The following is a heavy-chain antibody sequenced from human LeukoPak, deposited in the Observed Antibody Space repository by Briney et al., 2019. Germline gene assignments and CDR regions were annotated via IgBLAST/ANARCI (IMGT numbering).Heavy chain of an antibody. V-gene: IGHV3-21*01. Sequence: GGSLRLSCAASGFTFSSYSMNWVRQAPGKGLEWVSSISSSSSYIYYADSVKGRFTISRDNAKNSLHLRMNSLRAEDTAVYYCARWPPQPWFDPWGQGTLVTDSS. CDR1: GFTFSSYS. J-gene: IGHJ5*02. CDR3: ARWPPQPWFDP. CDR2: ISSSSSYI.